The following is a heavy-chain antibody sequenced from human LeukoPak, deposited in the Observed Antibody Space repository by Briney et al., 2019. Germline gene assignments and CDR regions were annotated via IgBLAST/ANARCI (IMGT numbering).Heavy chain of an antibody. J-gene: IGHJ4*02. CDR1: GGSFSAYS. CDR3: ARVGPYKITMVRGIMGYFDS. V-gene: IGHV4-34*01. D-gene: IGHD3-10*01. CDR2: INHSGST. Sequence: SETLSLTCAVYGGSFSAYSWSWIRQPPGKGLEWIGEINHSGSTNYNASLKSRLTISVDTSKNQFSLKLSSVTAADTAVYYCARVGPYKITMVRGIMGYFDSWGQGNLVTVSS.